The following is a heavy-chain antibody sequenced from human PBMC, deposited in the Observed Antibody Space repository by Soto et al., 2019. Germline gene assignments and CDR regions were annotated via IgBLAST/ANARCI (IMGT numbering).Heavy chain of an antibody. CDR3: AKEESARDEPNMDV. J-gene: IGHJ6*03. CDR2: ISGSGGST. V-gene: IGHV3-23*01. CDR1: GFTFSSYA. Sequence: LRLSCAASGFTFSSYAMSWVRQAPGKGLEWVSAISGSGGSTYYADSVKGRFTISRDNSKNTLYLQMNSLRAEDTAVYYCAKEESARDEPNMDVWGKGTTVTVSS.